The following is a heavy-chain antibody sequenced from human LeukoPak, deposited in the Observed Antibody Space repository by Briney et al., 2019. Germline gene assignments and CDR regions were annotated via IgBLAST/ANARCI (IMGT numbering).Heavy chain of an antibody. Sequence: GGSLRLSCAASGFTFSSYWMSWVRQAPGKGLEWVANIKQDGSEKYYVDSVKGRFTISRDNAKNSLYLQMNSLRAEDTAVYYCARKKDGRSYYYYYMDVRGKGTTVTISS. CDR2: IKQDGSEK. V-gene: IGHV3-7*01. J-gene: IGHJ6*03. CDR3: ARKKDGRSYYYYYMDV. CDR1: GFTFSSYW. D-gene: IGHD2-15*01.